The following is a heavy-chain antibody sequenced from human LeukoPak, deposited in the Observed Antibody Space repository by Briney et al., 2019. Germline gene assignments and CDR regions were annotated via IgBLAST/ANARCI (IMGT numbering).Heavy chain of an antibody. D-gene: IGHD3-22*01. V-gene: IGHV4-59*08. CDR2: IHYSGST. Sequence: SETLSLTCTVSGGSISSYYWSWIRQPPGKGLEWIGYIHYSGSTNYNPSLKSRVTISVDTSKNQFSLKLSSVTAADTAVYYCARLYYDSSGYRFDYWGQGTLVTVSS. J-gene: IGHJ4*02. CDR3: ARLYYDSSGYRFDY. CDR1: GGSISSYY.